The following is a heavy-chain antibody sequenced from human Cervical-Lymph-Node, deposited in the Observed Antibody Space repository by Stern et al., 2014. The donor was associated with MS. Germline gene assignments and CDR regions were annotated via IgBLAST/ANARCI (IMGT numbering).Heavy chain of an antibody. CDR2: ILPIFGRP. V-gene: IGHV1-69*01. D-gene: IGHD5-24*01. CDR3: ARSTRWPQVFDIDL. J-gene: IGHJ2*01. CDR1: GGTFSRYP. Sequence: QVQLVQSGAEVKQPGSSVKVSCNVSGGTFSRYPISWVRQAPGHGLEWMGGILPIFGRPNYAQSVQNRVTITADDSTSTAYMELRSLTAEDTDLYVCARSTRWPQVFDIDLWGRGTLVTVSS.